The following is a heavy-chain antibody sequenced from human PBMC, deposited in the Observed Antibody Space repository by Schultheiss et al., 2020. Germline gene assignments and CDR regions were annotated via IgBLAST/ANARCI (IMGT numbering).Heavy chain of an antibody. CDR3: ASWVAPTDGMDV. CDR1: GGSFSGYY. V-gene: IGHV4-34*01. Sequence: SATLSLTCAVYGGSFSGYYWSWIRQPPGKGLESIGEINYSGTTTYNPSLKSRVTMSVDTSKNQFSLKLSSVTAADTAVYYCASWVAPTDGMDVWGQGTTVTVSS. J-gene: IGHJ6*02. CDR2: INYSGTT. D-gene: IGHD4-17*01.